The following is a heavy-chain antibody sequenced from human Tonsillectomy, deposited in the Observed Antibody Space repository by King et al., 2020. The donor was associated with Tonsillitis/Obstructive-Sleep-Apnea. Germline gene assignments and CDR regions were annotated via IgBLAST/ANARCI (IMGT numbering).Heavy chain of an antibody. J-gene: IGHJ6*03. Sequence: QLQESGPGLVKPSETLSLTCTLSDDSISSYYWSWIRQPPGKGLEWIAYIYYSGTTNYNHSLKSRVTISLDTSKNQFSLKLSSVTAADTAVYYCARTSLDYGNYEFTYYMDVWGKGTTVSVSS. CDR1: DDSISSYY. CDR3: ARTSLDYGNYEFTYYMDV. D-gene: IGHD4-11*01. V-gene: IGHV4-59*01. CDR2: IYYSGTT.